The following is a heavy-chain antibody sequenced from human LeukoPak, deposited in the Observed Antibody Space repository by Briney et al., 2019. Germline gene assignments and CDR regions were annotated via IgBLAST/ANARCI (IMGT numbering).Heavy chain of an antibody. V-gene: IGHV3-11*01. Sequence: TGGSLRLSCAASGFTFSDYYISWIRQAPGKGLEWVSYISRSGRDIYYADSMKGRLTISRDNAKNSLYLQMSNLRAEDTAVYYCARVPSSGVAIDFWGQGTLVTVSS. D-gene: IGHD3-10*01. CDR2: ISRSGRDI. CDR3: ARVPSSGVAIDF. CDR1: GFTFSDYY. J-gene: IGHJ4*02.